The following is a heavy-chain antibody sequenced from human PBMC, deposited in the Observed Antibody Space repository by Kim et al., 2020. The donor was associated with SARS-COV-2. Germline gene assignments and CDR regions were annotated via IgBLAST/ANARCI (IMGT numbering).Heavy chain of an antibody. CDR1: GFTFSSYE. V-gene: IGHV3-48*03. D-gene: IGHD2-2*02. CDR3: ARTYCSSTSCYRGTFDY. Sequence: GGSLRLSCAASGFTFSSYEMNWVRQAPGKGLEWVSYISSSGSTIYYADSVKGRFTISRDNAKNSLYLQMNSLRAEDTAVYYCARTYCSSTSCYRGTFDYWGQGTLVTVSS. CDR2: ISSSGSTI. J-gene: IGHJ4*02.